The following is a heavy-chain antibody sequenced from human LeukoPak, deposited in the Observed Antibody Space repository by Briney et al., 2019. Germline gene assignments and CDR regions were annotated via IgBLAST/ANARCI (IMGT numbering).Heavy chain of an antibody. CDR2: MNPNSGNT. V-gene: IGHV1-8*01. Sequence: GASVKVSCKASGYTFTSYDINWVRQATAQGLEWMGWMNPNSGNTGYAQKFQGRVTMTTNTSISTAYMKLSSLRSEDTAVYYCARAPKVSEYYYYYYMDVWGKGTTVAVSS. CDR1: GYTFTSYD. CDR3: ARAPKVSEYYYYYYMDV. D-gene: IGHD2-8*01. J-gene: IGHJ6*03.